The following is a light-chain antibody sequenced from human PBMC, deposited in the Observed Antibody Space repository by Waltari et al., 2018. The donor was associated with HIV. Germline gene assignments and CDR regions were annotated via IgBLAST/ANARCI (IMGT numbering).Light chain of an antibody. CDR1: SSDVGGFDH. CDR3: CSYTGTHNYV. J-gene: IGLJ1*01. V-gene: IGLV2-11*01. Sequence: QSAPTQPRSVSGSPGQSVAISCTGTSSDVGGFDHVSWYQRYPGKAPKLMIHHVNERPSGVPARFSGSKAGNMASLTITGLQAEYEADYYCCSYTGTHNYVFGTGTTVTVL. CDR2: HVN.